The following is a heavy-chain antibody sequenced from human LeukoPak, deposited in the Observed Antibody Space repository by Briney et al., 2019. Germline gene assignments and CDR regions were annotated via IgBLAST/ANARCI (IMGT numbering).Heavy chain of an antibody. CDR1: GFTFSSYS. J-gene: IGHJ6*03. CDR2: ISSSSSYI. CDR3: ARDSRGTNWGHYYYYYYMDV. Sequence: GGSPRLSCAASGFTFSSYSMNWVRQAPGKGLEWISSISSSSSYIYYADSVKGRFTISRDNAKNSLYLQMNSLRAEDTAVYYCARDSRGTNWGHYYYYYYMDVWGKGTTVTVSS. D-gene: IGHD7-27*01. V-gene: IGHV3-21*01.